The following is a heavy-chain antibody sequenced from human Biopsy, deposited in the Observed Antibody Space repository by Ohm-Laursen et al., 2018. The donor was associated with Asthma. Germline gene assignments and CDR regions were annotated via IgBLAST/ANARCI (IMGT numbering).Heavy chain of an antibody. CDR2: IWYDGSNK. CDR1: GFTFSSYG. CDR3: AREGIAVAHFDY. Sequence: SLRLSCAASGFTFSSYGMHWVRQAPGKGLEWVAVIWYDGSNKYYADSVKGRSTISRDNSKNTLYLQMNSLRAEDTAVYYCAREGIAVAHFDYWGQGTLVTVSS. J-gene: IGHJ4*02. D-gene: IGHD6-19*01. V-gene: IGHV3-30*19.